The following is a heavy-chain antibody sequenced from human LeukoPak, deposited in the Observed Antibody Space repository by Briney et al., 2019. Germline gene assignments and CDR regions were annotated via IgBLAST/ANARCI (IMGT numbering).Heavy chain of an antibody. V-gene: IGHV4-34*01. CDR1: GGSFSGYH. Sequence: PSETLSLTCAVYGGSFSGYHWSWIRQPPGKGLEWIGEINHSGSTNYNPSLKSRVTISVDTSKNQFSLKLSSVTAADTAVYYCASVMWRSPRKNYYYYMDVWGKGTTVTVSS. J-gene: IGHJ6*03. CDR3: ASVMWRSPRKNYYYYMDV. D-gene: IGHD2-21*01. CDR2: INHSGST.